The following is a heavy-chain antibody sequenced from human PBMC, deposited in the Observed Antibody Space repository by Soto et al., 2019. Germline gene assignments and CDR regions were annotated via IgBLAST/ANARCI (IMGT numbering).Heavy chain of an antibody. J-gene: IGHJ5*02. V-gene: IGHV1-8*02. CDR3: ARIAMPARPRWYNWFDP. CDR1: GYTFNDYE. Sequence: EQLVQSAAEVKKPGASVKVSCMTSGYTFNDYEINWVRQATGQGLEWIGWMNPNSGETGYAQRFQRRVTMTTSTSLSTAYLELSSLTSDDTAVYYCARIAMPARPRWYNWFDPWGQGTLVTVSS. D-gene: IGHD2-2*01. CDR2: MNPNSGET.